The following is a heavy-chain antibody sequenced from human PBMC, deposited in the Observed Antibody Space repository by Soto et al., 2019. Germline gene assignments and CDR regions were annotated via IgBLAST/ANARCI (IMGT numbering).Heavy chain of an antibody. Sequence: GGSLRLSCAASGFTFSSYAMSWVRQAPGKGLEWVSAISGSGGSTYYADPVKGRFTISRDKSKNTQYLQMNSLGAEDTAVYYCAKPPYGSGVNDPWGQGTLVTVSS. V-gene: IGHV3-23*01. D-gene: IGHD3-10*01. CDR2: ISGSGGST. CDR1: GFTFSSYA. J-gene: IGHJ5*02. CDR3: AKPPYGSGVNDP.